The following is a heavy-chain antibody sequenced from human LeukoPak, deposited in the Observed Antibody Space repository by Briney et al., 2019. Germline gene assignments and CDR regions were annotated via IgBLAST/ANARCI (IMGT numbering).Heavy chain of an antibody. Sequence: SVKVSCKASGGTFSSYAISWVRQAPGQGLEWMGGIIPIFGTANYAQKFQGRVTITAAESTSTAYMELSSLRSEDTAVYYCSRVRLMYYYDSSGYYWSYWGRGTLVTVSS. CDR1: GGTFSSYA. CDR3: SRVRLMYYYDSSGYYWSY. J-gene: IGHJ4*02. V-gene: IGHV1-69*13. CDR2: IIPIFGTA. D-gene: IGHD3-22*01.